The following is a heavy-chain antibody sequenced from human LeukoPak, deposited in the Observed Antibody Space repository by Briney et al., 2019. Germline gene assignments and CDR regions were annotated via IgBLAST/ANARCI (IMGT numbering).Heavy chain of an antibody. V-gene: IGHV1-18*01. CDR3: ARGLDSRRFLEWTYDY. Sequence: ASVKVSCKASGYTFTSYGISWVRQAPAQGLEWMGWISAYNGNTNYVQKLQGRVTMTRDTSISTAYRELSRLRSDDTAVYYCARGLDSRRFLEWTYDYCGEGTLVSASS. CDR1: GYTFTSYG. CDR2: ISAYNGNT. D-gene: IGHD3-3*01. J-gene: IGHJ4*02.